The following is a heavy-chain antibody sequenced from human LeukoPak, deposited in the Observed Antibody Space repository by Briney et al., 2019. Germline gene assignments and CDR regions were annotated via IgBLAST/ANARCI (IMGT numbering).Heavy chain of an antibody. CDR1: GFTFSSYA. CDR3: ARDKRAAVVGAYFFDY. J-gene: IGHJ4*02. V-gene: IGHV3-30-3*01. D-gene: IGHD1-26*01. CDR2: ISYDGSNK. Sequence: GGSRRLSCAASGFTFSSYAMHWVRQAPGKGLEWVAVISYDGSNKYYADSVKGRFTISRDNSKNTLYLQMNSLRAEDTAVYYCARDKRAAVVGAYFFDYWGQGTLVTVSS.